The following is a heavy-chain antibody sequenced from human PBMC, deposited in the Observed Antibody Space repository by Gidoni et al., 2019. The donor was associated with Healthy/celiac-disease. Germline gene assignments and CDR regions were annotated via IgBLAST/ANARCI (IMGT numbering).Heavy chain of an antibody. CDR2: ISAYNGNT. CDR1: GYTFTSYG. J-gene: IGHJ5*02. CDR3: ARVSRCSGGSCYSALDWFDP. V-gene: IGHV1-18*01. Sequence: QVQLVQSGAEVKKPGASVKVSCKASGYTFTSYGIRWVRQAPGQGLEWMGWISAYNGNTNYAQKLQGRVTMTTDTSTSTAYMELRSLRSDDTAVYYCARVSRCSGGSCYSALDWFDPWGQGTLVTVSS. D-gene: IGHD2-15*01.